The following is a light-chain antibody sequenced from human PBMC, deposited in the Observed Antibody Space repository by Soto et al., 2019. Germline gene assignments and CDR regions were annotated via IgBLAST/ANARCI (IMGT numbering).Light chain of an antibody. V-gene: IGLV2-11*01. Sequence: QSVLTQPRSVSGSPGQSVTISCTGTSSDVGGYNYVSWYLQHPGKAPKVMIYDVSKRPSGVPDRFSGSKSGNTASLTISGLQSEDEAAYYCCSFAGNYIYVLGNGTKVT. J-gene: IGLJ1*01. CDR1: SSDVGGYNY. CDR2: DVS. CDR3: CSFAGNYIYV.